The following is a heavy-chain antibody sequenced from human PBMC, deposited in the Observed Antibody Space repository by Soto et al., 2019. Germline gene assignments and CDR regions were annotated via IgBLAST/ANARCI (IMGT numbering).Heavy chain of an antibody. CDR3: ARESPYGDYALHY. CDR2: ISYSGST. V-gene: IGHV4-59*01. J-gene: IGHJ4*02. Sequence: PSETLSLTCTVSGGSISSYYWIWIRQPPGKGLEWIGYISYSGSTNYNPSLKSRPTISVDTSKNQFSLKLRSVTAADTAVYYCARESPYGDYALHYWGQGTMVTVYS. CDR1: GGSISSYY. D-gene: IGHD4-17*01.